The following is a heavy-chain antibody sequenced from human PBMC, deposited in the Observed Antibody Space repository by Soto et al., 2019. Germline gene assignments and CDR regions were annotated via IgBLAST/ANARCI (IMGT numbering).Heavy chain of an antibody. V-gene: IGHV3-11*05. CDR2: ISSSSSYT. J-gene: IGHJ4*02. CDR3: ARGEEAAADAYYFDY. CDR1: GFTFSDYY. Sequence: QVQLVESGGGLVKPGGSLRLSCAASGFTFSDYYMSWIRQARGKGLEWVSYISSSSSYTNYADSVKGRFTISRDNAKNSLYLQMNSLRAEDTAVYYCARGEEAAADAYYFDYWGQGTLVTVSS. D-gene: IGHD6-25*01.